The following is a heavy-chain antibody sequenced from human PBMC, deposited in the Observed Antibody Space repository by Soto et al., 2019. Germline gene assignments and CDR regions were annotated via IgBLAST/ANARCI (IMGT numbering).Heavy chain of an antibody. J-gene: IGHJ4*02. V-gene: IGHV4-39*01. CDR2: IYYTGIT. CDR1: CGSISISSYY. CDR3: ARPARQDTVAGNY. D-gene: IGHD6-19*01. Sequence: SETLSLTCTVSCGSISISSYYWGWIRQPPGKGLEWIGSIYYTGITHYNPSLKSRATISIDTSKNQFSLNLNSVTATDTAVYYCARPARQDTVAGNYWGKATLGTSPQ.